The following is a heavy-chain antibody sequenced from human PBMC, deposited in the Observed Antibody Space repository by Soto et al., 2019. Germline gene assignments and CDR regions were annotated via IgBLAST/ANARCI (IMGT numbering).Heavy chain of an antibody. D-gene: IGHD5-18*01. CDR3: ASGVGYGYESPNDY. V-gene: IGHV3-48*02. CDR2: ISSSSSTI. Sequence: EVQLVESGGGLVQPGGSLRLSCAASGFTFSSYSMNWVRQAPGKGLEWVSYISSSSSTIYYADSVKGRFTISRDNAKNSLYGGMNSLRDEDTAVYYCASGVGYGYESPNDYWGQGTLVTVSS. J-gene: IGHJ4*02. CDR1: GFTFSSYS.